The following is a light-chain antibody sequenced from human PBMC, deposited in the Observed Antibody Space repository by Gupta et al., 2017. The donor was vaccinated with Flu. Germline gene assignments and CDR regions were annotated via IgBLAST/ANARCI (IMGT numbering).Light chain of an antibody. J-gene: IGKJ1*01. CDR1: QNLVYSDGSTV. CDR3: MQGAHWPWA. CDR2: QVS. Sequence: DVVMTQSPLSLPVTLGQPASISCRSSQNLVYSDGSTVLHWFHQRPGQSPRRLIHQVSYRDSGVPDRFSGSGSGTDFTLHISRVEAEDVGLYFCMQGAHWPWAFGQGTKVEIK. V-gene: IGKV2-30*01.